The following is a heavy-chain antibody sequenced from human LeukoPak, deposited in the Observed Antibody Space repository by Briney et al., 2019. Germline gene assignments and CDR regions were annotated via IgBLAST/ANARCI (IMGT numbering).Heavy chain of an antibody. J-gene: IGHJ4*02. D-gene: IGHD3-22*01. CDR3: VGVSSGDWYDY. CDR1: GFTFSSYA. CDR2: IGRDGDNT. V-gene: IGHV3-64*01. Sequence: GGSLRLSCAASGFTFSSYAMHWVRQAPGKGLEYVSGIGRDGDNTYYANSVKGRFINSRDNSENTLYLQMGSLSAEDMAMYYCVGVSSGDWYDYWGQGTLVTVSS.